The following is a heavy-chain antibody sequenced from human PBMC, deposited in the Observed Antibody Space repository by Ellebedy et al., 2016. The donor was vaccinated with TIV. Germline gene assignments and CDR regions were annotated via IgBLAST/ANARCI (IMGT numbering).Heavy chain of an antibody. D-gene: IGHD4/OR15-4a*01. J-gene: IGHJ3*02. Sequence: PGGSLRLSCKGSGFSFTTYWIGWVRQMPGKGLEWMGIIYPGDSDTRYSPSFQGQVTISADKSITTAYLQWSNLKASDTATYFCARTLTSRGGDGFDIWGQGTMVTVSS. CDR3: ARTLTSRGGDGFDI. CDR1: GFSFTTYW. V-gene: IGHV5-51*01. CDR2: IYPGDSDT.